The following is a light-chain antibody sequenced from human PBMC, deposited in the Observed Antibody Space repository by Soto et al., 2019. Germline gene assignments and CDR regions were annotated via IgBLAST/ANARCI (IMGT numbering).Light chain of an antibody. CDR1: QNIPSIY. CDR3: QQYDTSLT. V-gene: IGKV3D-20*01. J-gene: IGKJ4*01. Sequence: EIVLTQSPASLSLSPGERATLFCGASQNIPSIYLAWYQVKPGLAPRLLIYDTSIRATGIPDRFTGSGSGTDFTLTITRLDPEDFAVYYCQQYDTSLTFGEGPRWRSN. CDR2: DTS.